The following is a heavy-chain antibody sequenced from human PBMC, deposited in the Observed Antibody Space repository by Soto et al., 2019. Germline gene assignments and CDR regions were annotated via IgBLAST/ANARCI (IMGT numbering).Heavy chain of an antibody. CDR1: GYTFTSYG. V-gene: IGHV1-18*04. CDR3: ARVGGRYYSFYYYGMDV. Sequence: ASVEVSCKASGYTFTSYGISWVRQAPGQGLEWMGWISAYNGNTNYAQKLQGRVTMTTDTSTSTAYMELRSLRSDDTAVYYCARVGGRYYSFYYYGMDVWGQGTTVTVSS. D-gene: IGHD1-26*01. J-gene: IGHJ6*02. CDR2: ISAYNGNT.